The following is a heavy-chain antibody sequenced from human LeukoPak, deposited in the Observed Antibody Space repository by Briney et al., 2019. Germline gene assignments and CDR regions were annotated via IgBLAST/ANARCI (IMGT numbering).Heavy chain of an antibody. CDR2: IYHSGST. J-gene: IGHJ4*02. D-gene: IGHD3-16*01. CDR3: ARVDYSLGGLVDY. CDR1: GYSISSGYY. V-gene: IGHV4-38-2*02. Sequence: SETLSLTCTVSGYSISSGYYWGWIRQPPGKGLEWIGSIYHSGSTYYNPSLKSRVTISVDTSKNQFSLKLSSVTAADTAAYYCARVDYSLGGLVDYWGQGTLVTVSS.